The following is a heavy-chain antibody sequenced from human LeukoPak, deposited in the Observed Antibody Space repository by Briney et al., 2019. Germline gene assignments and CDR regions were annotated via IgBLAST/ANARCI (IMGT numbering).Heavy chain of an antibody. CDR3: ARVRGGSVRGGFDI. Sequence: GGSLRLSCAASGFTFSSYGMHWVRQAPGKGLEWVAVISYDGSNKYYADSVKGRFIISRDSLQNTLYLQMNSLRTEDTAVYYCARVRGGSVRGGFDIWGQGTLVTVSS. D-gene: IGHD3-10*01. J-gene: IGHJ3*02. V-gene: IGHV3-30*03. CDR1: GFTFSSYG. CDR2: ISYDGSNK.